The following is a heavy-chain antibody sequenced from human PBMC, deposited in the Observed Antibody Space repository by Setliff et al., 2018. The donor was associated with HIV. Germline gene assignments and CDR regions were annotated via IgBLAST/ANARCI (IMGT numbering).Heavy chain of an antibody. J-gene: IGHJ4*02. Sequence: GGSLRLSCAASGFTFTTYGMNWVRQAPGRGLEWVSYISSDGVVYYGDSVKGRFTIFRDDANNPLHLQMNSLRAEDTAVYYCMTRELGSAGWGQGTLVTVSS. V-gene: IGHV3-48*01. D-gene: IGHD6-13*01. CDR2: ISSDGVV. CDR3: MTRELGSAG. CDR1: GFTFTTYG.